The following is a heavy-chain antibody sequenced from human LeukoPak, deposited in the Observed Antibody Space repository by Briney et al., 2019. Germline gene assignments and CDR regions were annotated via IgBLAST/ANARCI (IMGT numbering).Heavy chain of an antibody. V-gene: IGHV4-34*01. Sequence: PSETLSLTCAVYGGSFSGYYWSWIRQPPGKGLEWIGEINHSGSTNYNPSLKSRVTISVDTSKNQFSLKLSSVTAADTAVYYCARDHLTRTTMVRGVKNWFDPWGQGTLVTVSS. CDR1: GGSFSGYY. CDR2: INHSGST. CDR3: ARDHLTRTTMVRGVKNWFDP. D-gene: IGHD3-10*01. J-gene: IGHJ5*02.